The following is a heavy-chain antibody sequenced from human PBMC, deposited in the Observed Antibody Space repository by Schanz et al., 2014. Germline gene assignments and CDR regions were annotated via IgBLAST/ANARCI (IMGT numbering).Heavy chain of an antibody. CDR1: GGTFSSYA. Sequence: QVQLVHSGAEVKKPGSPVKVSCKSSGGTFSSYAISWVRQAPGQGLEWMGRIIPVLNIATYAQRFQGRVSITADTSTNTAYMELSSLTSEDTAVHYCARGRGFYDYWGQGTLVTVSS. J-gene: IGHJ4*02. CDR3: ARGRGFYDY. D-gene: IGHD3-10*01. CDR2: IIPVLNIA. V-gene: IGHV1-69*04.